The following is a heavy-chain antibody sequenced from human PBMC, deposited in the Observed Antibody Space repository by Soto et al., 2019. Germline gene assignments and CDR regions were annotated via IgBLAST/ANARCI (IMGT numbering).Heavy chain of an antibody. CDR1: GFSFSAYL. Sequence: EVQLVESGGGLVQPGGSLRLSCAASGFSFSAYLIHWVRQAPEKGLEWVSRIKTDGSSTDYADSVKGRFTISRDNAKNILYLQMDSLRVEDTAVYYCAKREGNTVGWFHWGQGTLVTVSS. J-gene: IGHJ4*02. CDR2: IKTDGSST. CDR3: AKREGNTVGWFH. V-gene: IGHV3-74*01. D-gene: IGHD3-10*01.